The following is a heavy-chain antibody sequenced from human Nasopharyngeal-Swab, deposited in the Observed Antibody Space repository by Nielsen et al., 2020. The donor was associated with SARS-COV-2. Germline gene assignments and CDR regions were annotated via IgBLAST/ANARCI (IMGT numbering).Heavy chain of an antibody. CDR1: GFTFSSYG. V-gene: IGHV3-30*03. CDR3: ARDPLIRGVIYLLYGMDV. Sequence: GESLKISCAASGFTFSSYGMHWVRQAPGKGLEWVAVISYDGSNKYYADSVKGRFTISRDNSKNTLYLQMNSLRAEDTAVYYCARDPLIRGVIYLLYGMDVWGQGTMVTVSS. D-gene: IGHD3-10*01. CDR2: ISYDGSNK. J-gene: IGHJ6*02.